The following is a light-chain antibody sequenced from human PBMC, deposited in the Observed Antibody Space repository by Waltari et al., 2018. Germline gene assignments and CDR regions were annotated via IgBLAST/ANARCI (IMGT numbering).Light chain of an antibody. CDR3: HQEKNGPPEGT. CDR1: QSVSDK. J-gene: IGKJ3*01. Sequence: IVMTQFPASLSVSPGDRVSLSCRASQSVSDKLAWYQQKPGQAPRLLIYGASSRATGIPARFRGSGSGTEVTLTISSLQSEDFALDDCHQEKNGPPEGTFGPGTKVDMK. V-gene: IGKV3-15*01. CDR2: GAS.